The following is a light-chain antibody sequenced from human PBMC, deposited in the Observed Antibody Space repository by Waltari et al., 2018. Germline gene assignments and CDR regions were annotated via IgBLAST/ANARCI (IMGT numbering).Light chain of an antibody. J-gene: IGLJ1*01. V-gene: IGLV2-14*03. CDR1: GSAVGGFNY. Sequence: QSALTQPASVSGSPGQSITISCTGTGSAVGGFNYVPWSPPHPGRSPNLIIYDVAKRPSGVSDRFSGSKSGFTASLTISGLQAEDEADYYCSSYGSSSPRVFGTGTKVTV. CDR2: DVA. CDR3: SSYGSSSPRV.